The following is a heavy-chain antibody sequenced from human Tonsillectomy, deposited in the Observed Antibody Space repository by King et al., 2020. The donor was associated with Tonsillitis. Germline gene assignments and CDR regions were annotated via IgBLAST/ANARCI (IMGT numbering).Heavy chain of an antibody. CDR3: ARGGRDRDYENWFDS. D-gene: IGHD4-17*01. CDR1: GGSISSSTYY. Sequence: QLQESGPGLVKPSETLSLTCTVSGGSISSSTYYWGWIRHPPGKGLEWIGGIYYSGSTYYNPSLKSRVTIPVDTSKNQFSLKLSSVTAADTAVYYCARGGRDRDYENWFDSWGQGTLVTVSS. CDR2: IYYSGST. V-gene: IGHV4-39*01. J-gene: IGHJ5*01.